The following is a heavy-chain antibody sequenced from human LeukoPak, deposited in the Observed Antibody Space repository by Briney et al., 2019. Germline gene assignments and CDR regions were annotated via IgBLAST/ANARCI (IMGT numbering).Heavy chain of an antibody. CDR3: AREYCSSTSCYENWFDP. Sequence: ASVKVSCKASGYTFTGYYMHWVRQAPGQGLEWMGWISAYNGNTNYAQKLQGRVTMTTDTSTSTAYMELRSLRSDDTAVYYCAREYCSSTSCYENWFDPWGQGTLVTVSS. V-gene: IGHV1-18*04. CDR2: ISAYNGNT. CDR1: GYTFTGYY. D-gene: IGHD2-2*01. J-gene: IGHJ5*02.